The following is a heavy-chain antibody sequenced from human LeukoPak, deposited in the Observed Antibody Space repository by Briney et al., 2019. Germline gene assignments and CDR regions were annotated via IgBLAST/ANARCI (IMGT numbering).Heavy chain of an antibody. V-gene: IGHV1-24*01. CDR3: ATDGSRLYNFDY. CDR2: FDPEDGET. CDR1: GYTLTELS. D-gene: IGHD1-26*01. Sequence: EASVKVSCKVSGYTLTELSMHWVRQAPGKGLEWMGGFDPEDGETIYAQKFQGRVTMTEDTSTDTAYMELSSLRSEDTAVYYCATDGSRLYNFDYWGQGTLVTVSS. J-gene: IGHJ4*02.